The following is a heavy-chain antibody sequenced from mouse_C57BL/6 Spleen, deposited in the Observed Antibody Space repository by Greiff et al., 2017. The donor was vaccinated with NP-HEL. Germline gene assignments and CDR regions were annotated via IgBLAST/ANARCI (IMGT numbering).Heavy chain of an antibody. CDR3: TRVPYYSGYFDY. V-gene: IGHV1-5*01. CDR1: GYTFTSYW. CDR2: IYPGNSDT. Sequence: EVHLVESGTVLARPGASVKMSCKTSGYTFTSYWMHWVKQRPGQGLEWIGAIYPGNSDTSYNQKFKGKAKLTAVTSASTAYMELSSLTNEDSAVYYCTRVPYYSGYFDYWGQGTTLTVSS. D-gene: IGHD2-12*01. J-gene: IGHJ2*01.